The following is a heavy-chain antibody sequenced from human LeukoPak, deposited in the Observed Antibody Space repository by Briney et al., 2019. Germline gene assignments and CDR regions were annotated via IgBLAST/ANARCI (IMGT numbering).Heavy chain of an antibody. J-gene: IGHJ4*02. Sequence: ASVKVSCKASGYTFTSYDIGWVRQAPGQGLEWMGWISAYNGNTNYAQKLQGRVTMTTDTSTSTGYMELRSLTSDDTAVYYCARVGGRHYYDSSGYREKADFDYWGQGTLVTVSS. V-gene: IGHV1-18*01. CDR1: GYTFTSYD. CDR3: ARVGGRHYYDSSGYREKADFDY. D-gene: IGHD3-22*01. CDR2: ISAYNGNT.